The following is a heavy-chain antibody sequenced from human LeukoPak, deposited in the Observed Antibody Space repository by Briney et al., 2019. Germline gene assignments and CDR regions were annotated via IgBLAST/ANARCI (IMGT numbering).Heavy chain of an antibody. J-gene: IGHJ4*02. CDR2: ISHTGSV. CDR1: GDSINSDYW. Sequence: SETLSLTCAVSGDSINSDYWWTWVRQSPGKGLEWIGEISHTGSVNYNLSLESRVTISTDKSKNQFSLMLRSVAAADTAVYYCARHDDFLSPYDYWGQGVLVTVSS. CDR3: ARHDDFLSPYDY. D-gene: IGHD3-3*01. V-gene: IGHV4-4*02.